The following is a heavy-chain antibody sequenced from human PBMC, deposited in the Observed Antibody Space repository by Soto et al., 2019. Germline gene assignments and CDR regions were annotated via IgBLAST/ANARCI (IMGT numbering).Heavy chain of an antibody. J-gene: IGHJ4*02. Sequence: PGGSLRLSCAASGFTFSSYAMSWVRQAPGKGLEWVSAISGSGGSTYYADSVKGRFTISRDNSKNTLYLQTNSLRAEDTAVYYCAKEGLTMIVVVITTYFDYWGQGTLVTVSS. CDR3: AKEGLTMIVVVITTYFDY. CDR2: ISGSGGST. D-gene: IGHD3-22*01. V-gene: IGHV3-23*01. CDR1: GFTFSSYA.